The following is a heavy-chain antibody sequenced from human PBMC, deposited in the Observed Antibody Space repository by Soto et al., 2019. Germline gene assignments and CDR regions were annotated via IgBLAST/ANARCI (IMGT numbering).Heavy chain of an antibody. CDR3: ARQRTSEVRGVFMTRYFDF. Sequence: PGESLKISCKGSGYSFTSYWIGWVRQMPGKGLEWMGIIYPGDSDTRYSPSFQGQVTISADKAINTAYLQWSSLKASDTAIYYCARQRTSEVRGVFMTRYFDFWGQGTLVTVSS. J-gene: IGHJ4*02. D-gene: IGHD3-10*01. CDR1: GYSFTSYW. CDR2: IYPGDSDT. V-gene: IGHV5-51*01.